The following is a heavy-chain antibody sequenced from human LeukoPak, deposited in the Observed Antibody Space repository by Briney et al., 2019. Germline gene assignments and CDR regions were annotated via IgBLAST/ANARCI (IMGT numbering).Heavy chain of an antibody. D-gene: IGHD2-21*02. J-gene: IGHJ4*02. CDR3: ARVIAYCGGDCFYFDY. CDR1: GGSISSYY. V-gene: IGHV4-59*01. Sequence: PSETLSLTCTVSGGSISSYYWSWIRQPPGKELEWIGDIYYSGSTNSNPSLKSRVTISVDTSKNQFSLKLSSVTAADTAVYYCARVIAYCGGDCFYFDYWGQGTLVTVSS. CDR2: IYYSGST.